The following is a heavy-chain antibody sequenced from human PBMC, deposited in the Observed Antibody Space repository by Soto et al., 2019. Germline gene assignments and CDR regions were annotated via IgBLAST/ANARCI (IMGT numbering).Heavy chain of an antibody. CDR1: GGSISSGGYY. Sequence: PSETLSLTCTVSGGSISSGGYYWSWIRQHPGKGLVWIGYIYYSGSTYYNPSLKSRVTISVDTSKNQFSLKLSSVTAADTAVYYCARDGRVNCISTSCPYNWFDPWGQGTLVTVSS. D-gene: IGHD2-2*01. J-gene: IGHJ5*02. CDR3: ARDGRVNCISTSCPYNWFDP. CDR2: IYYSGST. V-gene: IGHV4-31*03.